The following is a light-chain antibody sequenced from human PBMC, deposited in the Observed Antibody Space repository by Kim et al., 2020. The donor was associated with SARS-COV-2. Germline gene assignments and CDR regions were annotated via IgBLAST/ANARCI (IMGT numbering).Light chain of an antibody. Sequence: ASTGDRVTITCRASQTIDSDLAWYQQNPGRAPKLLIYAASTLQSGVPSRFSGSGSGTDFTLTISRLQSEDFAIYYCQQYYTFPPTFGQGTKVDIK. CDR3: QQYYTFPPT. CDR1: QTIDSD. CDR2: AAS. V-gene: IGKV1-8*01. J-gene: IGKJ1*01.